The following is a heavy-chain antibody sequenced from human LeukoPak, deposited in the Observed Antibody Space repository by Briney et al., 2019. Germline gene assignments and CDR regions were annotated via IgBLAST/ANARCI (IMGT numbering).Heavy chain of an antibody. J-gene: IGHJ4*02. CDR2: IKQDGSAK. V-gene: IGHV3-7*03. D-gene: IGHD2-15*01. CDR3: ARDNGWSADF. Sequence: GGSLRLSCAASGFTFSHLGIYWVRQAPGKGLEWVANIKQDGSAKPYVDSVKGRFTISRDNAKNSLFLQMNSLRAEDTAVYYCARDNGWSADFWGQGTLVTVSS. CDR1: GFTFSHLG.